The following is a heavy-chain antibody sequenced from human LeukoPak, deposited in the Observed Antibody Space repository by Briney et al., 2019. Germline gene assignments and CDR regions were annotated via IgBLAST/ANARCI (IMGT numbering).Heavy chain of an antibody. V-gene: IGHV4-59*01. D-gene: IGHD6-6*01. J-gene: IGHJ4*02. CDR2: IHYSGTT. CDR1: GGSISAYY. CDR3: ARFGTSSPRFFDQ. Sequence: PSETLSLTCTVSGGSISAYYWSWIRQPPGKGLEWIGCIHYSGTTNYYPSLKSRVTIALDTSKNQFSLKLNSVTAADTAVYYCARFGTSSPRFFDQWGQGTLVTVSS.